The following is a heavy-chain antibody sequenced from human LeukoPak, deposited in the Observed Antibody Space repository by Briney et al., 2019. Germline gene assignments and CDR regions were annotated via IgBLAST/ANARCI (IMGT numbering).Heavy chain of an antibody. J-gene: IGHJ4*02. CDR3: ARGVYSSVTLPPYFDY. Sequence: GGSLSLSCAASGFTFSSYAMNWVRQAPGKGLEWVSAVSGSSGSAYYADSVKGRFTISRDNSKNTLYLQMNSLRAEDTAVYYCARGVYSSVTLPPYFDYWGQGTLVIVSS. D-gene: IGHD4-17*01. CDR2: VSGSSGSA. V-gene: IGHV3-23*01. CDR1: GFTFSSYA.